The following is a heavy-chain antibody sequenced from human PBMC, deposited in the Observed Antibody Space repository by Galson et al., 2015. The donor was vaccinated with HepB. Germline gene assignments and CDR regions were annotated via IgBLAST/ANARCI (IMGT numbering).Heavy chain of an antibody. D-gene: IGHD3-3*01. J-gene: IGHJ4*02. CDR2: ISYDGSNK. Sequence: SLRLSCAASGFTFSSYAMHWVRQAPGKGLEWVAVISYDGSNKYYADSVKGRFTISRDNSKNTLYLQMNSLRAEDTAVYYCARTSITIFGVDYWGQGTLVTVSS. CDR3: ARTSITIFGVDY. V-gene: IGHV3-30-3*01. CDR1: GFTFSSYA.